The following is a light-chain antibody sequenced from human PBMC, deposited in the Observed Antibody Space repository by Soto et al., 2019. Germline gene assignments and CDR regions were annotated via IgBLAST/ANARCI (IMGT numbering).Light chain of an antibody. V-gene: IGKV3-20*01. J-gene: IGKJ1*01. CDR2: DAS. Sequence: EIVLTQSPGTLSLSPGERATLSCRASETVRNNYLAWYQQKPGQAPRLLVDDASSRAAGIPDRFSGSGSGTDFTLTNSRLEPEDFAVYYCQQCATSPRTFGQGTKVEIK. CDR3: QQCATSPRT. CDR1: ETVRNNY.